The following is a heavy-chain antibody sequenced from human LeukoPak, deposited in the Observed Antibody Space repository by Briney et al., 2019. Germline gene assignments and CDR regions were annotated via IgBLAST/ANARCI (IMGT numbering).Heavy chain of an antibody. CDR1: GVTFSSNSAA. Sequence: SQTLSLTCAISGVTFSSNSAAWNWLRQSPSRGLEWLGRTYYRSKWYNDYAVSVKSRITINPDTSKNQFSLQLNSVTPEDTAVYYCARLSTTGTRYWGQGTLVTVSS. CDR2: TYYRSKWYN. D-gene: IGHD1-1*01. J-gene: IGHJ4*02. CDR3: ARLSTTGTRY. V-gene: IGHV6-1*01.